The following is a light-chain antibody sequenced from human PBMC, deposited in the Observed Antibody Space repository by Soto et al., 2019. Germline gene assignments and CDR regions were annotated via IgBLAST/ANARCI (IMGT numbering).Light chain of an antibody. CDR1: QIISNY. CDR3: QQSYSVPLT. J-gene: IGKJ1*01. CDR2: AAS. V-gene: IGKV1-39*01. Sequence: DIQMTQSPSSLSASVGDRVTITCRANQIISNYLNWYQQKPGKAPKLLIYAASTLQSGVPSRFSGSGSGTDFTLTITSLQPEDFATYYCQQSYSVPLTFGQGTKVGVK.